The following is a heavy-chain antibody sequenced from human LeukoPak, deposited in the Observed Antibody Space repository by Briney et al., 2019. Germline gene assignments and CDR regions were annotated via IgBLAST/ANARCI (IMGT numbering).Heavy chain of an antibody. CDR1: GFTFASYS. CDR3: ARVSGRLERQSDLDY. CDR2: ISGDSTYI. D-gene: IGHD1-1*01. J-gene: IGHJ4*02. Sequence: GGSLRLSCAASGFTFASYSMNWVRPAPGKGLEWVSSISGDSTYIYNAGSVKGRFTISRDNAQASLYLQMISPRADDTAVYYCARVSGRLERQSDLDYWGQGTLVIVSS. V-gene: IGHV3-21*01.